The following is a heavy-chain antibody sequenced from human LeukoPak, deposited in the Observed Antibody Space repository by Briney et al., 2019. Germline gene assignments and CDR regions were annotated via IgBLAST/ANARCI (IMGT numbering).Heavy chain of an antibody. CDR1: GFSFSSHA. V-gene: IGHV3-23*01. Sequence: PGGSLRLSCGASGFSFSSHAMSWVRQAPRMGLEWVSTISGNGGSTYYADSVKGRFTISRDNSNYTLYLQMNSLTAEDTAVYYCVRDPKFYGDNDYWGQGTLVTVSS. CDR2: ISGNGGST. CDR3: VRDPKFYGDNDY. J-gene: IGHJ4*02. D-gene: IGHD4-17*01.